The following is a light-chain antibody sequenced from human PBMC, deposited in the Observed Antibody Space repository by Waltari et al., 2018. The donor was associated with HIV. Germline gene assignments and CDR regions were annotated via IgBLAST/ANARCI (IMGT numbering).Light chain of an antibody. Sequence: DTQMTQSPSPLSASVGDRVTITCRAIQSISDWLAWYQQKPGRAPKLIIYQASKLKSGVPSRFSGGASGTEFTLTISGLQPEDFATYFCQQYKSYPLTFGRGTEVEIK. CDR2: QAS. CDR3: QQYKSYPLT. CDR1: QSISDW. J-gene: IGKJ4*02. V-gene: IGKV1-5*03.